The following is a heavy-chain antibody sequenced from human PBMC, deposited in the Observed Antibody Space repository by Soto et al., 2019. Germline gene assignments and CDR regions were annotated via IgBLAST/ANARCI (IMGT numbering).Heavy chain of an antibody. D-gene: IGHD1-26*01. CDR1: GYTFTNYA. J-gene: IGHJ5*02. CDR3: ARVVGDLGHWFEP. CDR2: INAGNGKT. Sequence: ASVKVSCKASGYTFTNYAIHWVRQAPGQRLEWMGWINAGNGKTKYSQNFQGRVTITRDTSASIVYMEVSSLRSEDTAVYYCARVVGDLGHWFEPWGQGTLVTVSS. V-gene: IGHV1-3*01.